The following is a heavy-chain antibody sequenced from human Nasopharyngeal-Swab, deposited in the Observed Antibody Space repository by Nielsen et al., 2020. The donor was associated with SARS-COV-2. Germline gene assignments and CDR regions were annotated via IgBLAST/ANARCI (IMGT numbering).Heavy chain of an antibody. J-gene: IGHJ1*01. CDR3: AKLWGYCSGGSCYDAEYFQH. V-gene: IGHV3-9*01. D-gene: IGHD2-15*01. CDR1: GFTFDDYA. Sequence: GGSLRLSCAASGFTFDDYATHWVRQAPGKGLEWVSGISWNSGSIGYADSVKGRFTISRDNAKNSLYLQMNSLRAEDTALYYCAKLWGYCSGGSCYDAEYFQHWGQGTLVTVSS. CDR2: ISWNSGSI.